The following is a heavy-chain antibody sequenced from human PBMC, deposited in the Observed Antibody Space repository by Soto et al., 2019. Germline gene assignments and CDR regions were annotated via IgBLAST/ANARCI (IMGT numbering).Heavy chain of an antibody. V-gene: IGHV3-30*18. J-gene: IGHJ4*02. Sequence: PGGSLRLSCAASGFTFSSYGMHWVRQAPGKGLEWVAVISYDGSNKYYADSVKGRFTISRDNSKNTLYLQMNSLRAEDTAVYYCAKDVSSGWLFNFDYWGQGTLVTVSS. CDR3: AKDVSSGWLFNFDY. CDR1: GFTFSSYG. CDR2: ISYDGSNK. D-gene: IGHD6-19*01.